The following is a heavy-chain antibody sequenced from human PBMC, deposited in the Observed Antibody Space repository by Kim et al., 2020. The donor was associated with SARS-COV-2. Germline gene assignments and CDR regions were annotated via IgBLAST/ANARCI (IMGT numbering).Heavy chain of an antibody. J-gene: IGHJ4*02. D-gene: IGHD2-8*01. CDR2: IKSKTDGGTT. Sequence: GGSLRLSCAASGFTFSNAWMSWVRQAPGKGLEWVGRIKSKTDGGTTDYAAPVKGRFTISRDDSKNTLYLQMNSLKTEDTAVYYCTTRMVYAPLFDYWGQGTLVTVSS. V-gene: IGHV3-15*01. CDR3: TTRMVYAPLFDY. CDR1: GFTFSNAW.